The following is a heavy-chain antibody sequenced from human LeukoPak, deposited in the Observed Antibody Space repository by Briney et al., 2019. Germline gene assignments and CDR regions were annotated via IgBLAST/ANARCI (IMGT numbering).Heavy chain of an antibody. V-gene: IGHV4-39*01. Sequence: SETLSLTCTVSGGSIRSSSYFWGWIRQPPGKGLEWIGEINHSGSTNYNPSLKSRVTISVDASKNQFSLKLSSVTAADTAVYYCARQSRLWPTSYYYYYYMDVWGKGTTVTISS. CDR2: INHSGST. J-gene: IGHJ6*03. CDR1: GGSIRSSSYF. CDR3: ARQSRLWPTSYYYYYYMDV. D-gene: IGHD5-18*01.